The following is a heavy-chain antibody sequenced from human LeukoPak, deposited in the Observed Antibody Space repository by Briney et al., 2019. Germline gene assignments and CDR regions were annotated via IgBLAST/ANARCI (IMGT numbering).Heavy chain of an antibody. Sequence: GSSVKVSCKASGGTFSSYAISWVRQAPGQGLEWMGGIIPIFGTAHYAQKFQGRVTITADESTSTAYMELGSLRSEDTAVYYCAMTYYYGSGSSFDYWGQGTLVTVSS. CDR1: GGTFSSYA. CDR2: IIPIFGTA. CDR3: AMTYYYGSGSSFDY. J-gene: IGHJ4*02. D-gene: IGHD3-10*01. V-gene: IGHV1-69*13.